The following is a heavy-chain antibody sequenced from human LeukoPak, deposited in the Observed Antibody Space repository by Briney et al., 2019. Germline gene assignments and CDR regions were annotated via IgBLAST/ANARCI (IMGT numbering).Heavy chain of an antibody. CDR2: IKQDGSEK. V-gene: IGHV3-7*01. CDR3: ARVRADYGGVVYFDY. D-gene: IGHD4-23*01. CDR1: GFTFSSYW. J-gene: IGHJ4*02. Sequence: GGSLRLSCAASGFTFSSYWMSWVRQAPGKGLEWVANIKQDGSEKYYVDSVKGRFTISRDNAKNSLYLQMNSLRAEDTAVYYCARVRADYGGVVYFDYWGQGTLVTVSS.